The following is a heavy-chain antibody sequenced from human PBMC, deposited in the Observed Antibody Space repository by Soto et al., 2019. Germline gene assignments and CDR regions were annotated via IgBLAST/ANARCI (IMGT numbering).Heavy chain of an antibody. J-gene: IGHJ4*02. V-gene: IGHV1-69*06. CDR2: IIPIFGTA. CDR3: ARSSNYYDSSGSNDY. Sequence: EASVKVSCKASGGTFSSYAISWVRQAPGQGLEWMGGIIPIFGTANYAQKFQGRVTITADKSTSTAYMELSSLRSEDTAVYYCARSSNYYDSSGSNDYWGQGTLVTVSS. D-gene: IGHD3-22*01. CDR1: GGTFSSYA.